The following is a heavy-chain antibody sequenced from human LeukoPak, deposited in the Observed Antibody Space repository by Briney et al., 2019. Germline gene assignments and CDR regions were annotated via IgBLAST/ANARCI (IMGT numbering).Heavy chain of an antibody. D-gene: IGHD1-26*01. CDR3: ARDGGGTGGTYHHTFDL. CDR1: EFTFTSYE. J-gene: IGHJ3*01. Sequence: GGSLRLSCAASEFTFTSYELNWVRQGPGKGLEWISYVTTSSSAIYYADSVKGRFTISRDNAKSSLYLQMDSLRDEDTAVYYCARDGGGTGGTYHHTFDLWGQGTMVTVSS. V-gene: IGHV3-48*02. CDR2: VTTSSSAI.